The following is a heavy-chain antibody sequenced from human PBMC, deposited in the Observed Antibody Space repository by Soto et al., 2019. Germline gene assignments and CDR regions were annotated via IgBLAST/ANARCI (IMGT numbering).Heavy chain of an antibody. Sequence: PSETLSLTCAVSGDAITSYFWSWIRQPPEKGLEWLGYIYYTGSTIYNPSLMRRVTISLDTSKNQFSLKLSSVTAADTAVYYCARHAFGSGFYYGMNVWGQGTTVTVSS. V-gene: IGHV4-59*08. J-gene: IGHJ6*02. CDR1: GDAITSYF. CDR3: ARHAFGSGFYYGMNV. D-gene: IGHD3-10*01. CDR2: IYYTGST.